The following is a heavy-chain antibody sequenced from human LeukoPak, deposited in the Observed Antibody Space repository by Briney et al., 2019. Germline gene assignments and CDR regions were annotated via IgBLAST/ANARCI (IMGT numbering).Heavy chain of an antibody. CDR1: GFTFSSYA. V-gene: IGHV3-30*04. D-gene: IGHD1-26*01. Sequence: GGSLRLSCAASGFTFSSYAMHWVRQAPGKGLEWVAVISYDGSNKYYADSVKGRFTISRDNSKNTLYLQMNSPRPEDTAVYYCARDGEWDGHNDGFYYYYYYMDVWGKGTAVTASS. J-gene: IGHJ6*03. CDR3: ARDGEWDGHNDGFYYYYYYMDV. CDR2: ISYDGSNK.